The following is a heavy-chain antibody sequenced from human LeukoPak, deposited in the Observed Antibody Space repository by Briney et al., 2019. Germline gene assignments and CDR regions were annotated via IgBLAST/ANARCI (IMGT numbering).Heavy chain of an antibody. V-gene: IGHV4-61*02. CDR3: ARELPSTYYDFWSGPAYFDY. J-gene: IGHJ4*02. CDR2: IYTRGTT. D-gene: IGHD3-3*01. CDR1: GGSISSGSYS. Sequence: SQTLSLTCTVSGGSISSGSYSWSWIRQPAGKGLEWIGRIYTRGTTNYNPSLKSRVTISVDTSKNQFSLKLSSVTAADTAVYYCARELPSTYYDFWSGPAYFDYWGQGTLVTVSS.